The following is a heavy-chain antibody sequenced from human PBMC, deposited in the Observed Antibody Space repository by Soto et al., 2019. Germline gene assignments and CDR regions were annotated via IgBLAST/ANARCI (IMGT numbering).Heavy chain of an antibody. J-gene: IGHJ4*02. D-gene: IGHD2-2*01. Sequence: QVQLVQSGAEVKKPGSSVKVSCKASGGTFSSYAISCVRQAPGQGLEWMGGLIPIFGTANYAQKFQGRDTITADESTSTAYRELSSLRSEDTAVYYCARVGVPDARDGYVDYWGQGALVTVSS. CDR1: GGTFSSYA. V-gene: IGHV1-69*01. CDR2: LIPIFGTA. CDR3: ARVGVPDARDGYVDY.